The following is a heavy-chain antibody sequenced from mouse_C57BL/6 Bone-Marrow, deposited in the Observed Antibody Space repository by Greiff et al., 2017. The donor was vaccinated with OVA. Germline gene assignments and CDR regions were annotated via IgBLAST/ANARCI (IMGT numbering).Heavy chain of an antibody. V-gene: IGHV5-17*01. CDR1: GFTFSDYG. CDR3: ARAYYSNYLYYAMDY. D-gene: IGHD2-5*01. J-gene: IGHJ4*01. Sequence: EVMLVESGGGLVKPGGSLKLSCAASGFTFSDYGMHWVRQAPEKGLEWVAYISSGSSTIYYADTVKGRFTISRDNAKNTLFLQMTSLRSEDTAMYYCARAYYSNYLYYAMDYWGQGTSVTVSS. CDR2: ISSGSSTI.